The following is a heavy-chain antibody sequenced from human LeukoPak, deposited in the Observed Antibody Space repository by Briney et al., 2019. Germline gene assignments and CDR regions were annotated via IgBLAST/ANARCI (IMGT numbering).Heavy chain of an antibody. Sequence: GPVKHSCKASGYTFTSYGISWVRQAPGQGLEWMGWISASNGNTNYAQKFQGRVTMTTDTSTSTAYMEVRSLRSDDTAVYFCARVGIYDILTGYSYYFDYWGQGTPVTLSS. CDR3: ARVGIYDILTGYSYYFDY. V-gene: IGHV1-18*01. CDR1: GYTFTSYG. CDR2: ISASNGNT. J-gene: IGHJ4*02. D-gene: IGHD3-9*01.